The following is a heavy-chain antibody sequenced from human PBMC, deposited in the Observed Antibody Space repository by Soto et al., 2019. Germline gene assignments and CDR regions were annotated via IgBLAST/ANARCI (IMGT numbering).Heavy chain of an antibody. V-gene: IGHV1-3*01. D-gene: IGHD2-2*01. CDR2: INAGNGNT. J-gene: IGHJ6*02. Sequence: ASVKVSCQASGYTFTSYSMHWVRQAPGHRLEWMGWINAGNGNTKYSQKFQGRVTITRDTSASTAYMELSSLRSEDTAVYYCARDVVPAAIGCSYYYVMDVWGHGTTFTVSS. CDR3: ARDVVPAAIGCSYYYVMDV. CDR1: GYTFTSYS.